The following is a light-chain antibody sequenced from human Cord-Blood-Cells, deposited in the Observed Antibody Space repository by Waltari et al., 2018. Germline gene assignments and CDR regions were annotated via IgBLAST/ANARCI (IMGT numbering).Light chain of an antibody. V-gene: IGKV1-39*01. CDR3: QQSYSTPIFT. CDR2: AAS. CDR1: QSISSY. Sequence: DIQMTQSPSSLSASVGDRVPITCRASQSISSYLNWYQQKPGKAPKLLIYAASSLQSGVPSRFSGSGSGTDFTLTISSLQPEDFATYYCQQSYSTPIFTFGPGTKVDI. J-gene: IGKJ3*01.